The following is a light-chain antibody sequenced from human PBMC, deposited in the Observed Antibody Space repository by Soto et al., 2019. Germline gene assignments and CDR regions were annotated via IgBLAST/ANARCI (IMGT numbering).Light chain of an antibody. J-gene: IGLJ2*01. CDR1: SSNIGAGYD. Sequence: VVTQPPSVSGAPGQRVTISCTGSSSNIGAGYDVHWYQQLPGTAPKLLIYGNSNRPSGVPDRFSGSKSGTSASLAITGLQAEDEADYYCQSYDSSLLRVFGGGTKLTVL. CDR3: QSYDSSLLRV. V-gene: IGLV1-40*01. CDR2: GNS.